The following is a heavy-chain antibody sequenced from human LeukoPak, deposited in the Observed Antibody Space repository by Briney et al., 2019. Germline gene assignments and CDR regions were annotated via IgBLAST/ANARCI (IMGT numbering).Heavy chain of an antibody. D-gene: IGHD6-25*01. V-gene: IGHV1-18*01. CDR2: ISTYNGDT. J-gene: IGHJ4*02. CDR3: SRDPSNTSGWRAWGDY. Sequence: GASVKVSCKASGYPFTKFAINWVRRAPGQGLEWMGWISTYNGDTEYAQKFQGRVTMTTDTSTTTAYLELRSLRSDDTAVYYCSRDPSNTSGWRAWGDYWGQGTLVTVSS. CDR1: GYPFTKFA.